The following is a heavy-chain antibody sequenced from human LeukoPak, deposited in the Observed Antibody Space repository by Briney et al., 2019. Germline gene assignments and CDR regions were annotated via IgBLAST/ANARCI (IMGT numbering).Heavy chain of an antibody. CDR3: ARHGPTYFDY. CDR2: IYYNGNI. V-gene: IGHV4-59*01. Sequence: SETLSLTCPVSGGSISNYYWSWIRQPPGKGLEWIGHIYYNGNINYNPSLKGRVTMSVDTSKNQFSLKLSSVTAADMAVYYCARHGPTYFDYWGQGTLVTVSS. D-gene: IGHD5-24*01. CDR1: GGSISNYY. J-gene: IGHJ4*02.